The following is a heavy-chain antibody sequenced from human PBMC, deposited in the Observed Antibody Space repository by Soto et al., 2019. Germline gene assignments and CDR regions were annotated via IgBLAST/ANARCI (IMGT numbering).Heavy chain of an antibody. Sequence: QIQLVQSGTEVKRSGASVKVSCKTSGYSFTTYGLSWVRQAPGRGLEWVGWISGYNGNTNYAQKFQGTVILTTDTPTTTGYMEIKSLSSDDTAVYYCVRDTYYYHSSGPAPFEYWGQGNQVTVSS. CDR1: GYSFTTYG. D-gene: IGHD3-22*01. V-gene: IGHV1-18*01. CDR3: VRDTYYYHSSGPAPFEY. CDR2: ISGYNGNT. J-gene: IGHJ4*02.